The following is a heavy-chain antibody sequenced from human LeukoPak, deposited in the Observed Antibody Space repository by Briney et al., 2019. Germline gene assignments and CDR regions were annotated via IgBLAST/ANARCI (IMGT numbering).Heavy chain of an antibody. D-gene: IGHD1-26*01. Sequence: PSETLSLTXTVSGGSISSYYWTWIRQPPGKGLEWIGYIYYSGSSNYNPSLKSRVTISVDTSKNQFSLKLSSVTAADTAVYYCARVGSYLVYYDAFDIWGQGTMVTVSS. CDR2: IYYSGSS. CDR1: GGSISSYY. V-gene: IGHV4-59*01. CDR3: ARVGSYLVYYDAFDI. J-gene: IGHJ3*02.